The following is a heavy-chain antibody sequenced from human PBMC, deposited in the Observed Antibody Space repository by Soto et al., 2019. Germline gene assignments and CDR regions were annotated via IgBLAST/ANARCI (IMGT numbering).Heavy chain of an antibody. CDR2: ISYDGSNK. Sequence: GGSLRLSCAASGFTFSSYGMHWVRQAPGKGLEWVAVISYDGSNKYYAESVKGRFTISRDNSKNTLYLQMNSLRAEDTSVYYCAKDPTLHYYDSSGYIDYWGQGTLVTVSS. J-gene: IGHJ4*02. CDR3: AKDPTLHYYDSSGYIDY. D-gene: IGHD3-22*01. CDR1: GFTFSSYG. V-gene: IGHV3-30*18.